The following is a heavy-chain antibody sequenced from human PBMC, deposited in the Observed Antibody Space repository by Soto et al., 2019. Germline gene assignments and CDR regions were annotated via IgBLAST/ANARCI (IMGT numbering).Heavy chain of an antibody. D-gene: IGHD3-22*01. J-gene: IGHJ3*02. CDR3: TRESDSSEMDAFDI. CDR2: IRSKAYGGTT. V-gene: IGHV3-49*03. CDR1: GFTFGDYA. Sequence: GGSLRLSCTASGFTFGDYAMSWFRQAPGKGLEWVGFIRSKAYGGTTEYAASVKGRFTISRDDSKSIAYLQMNSLKTEDTAVYYCTRESDSSEMDAFDIWGQGTMVTVSS.